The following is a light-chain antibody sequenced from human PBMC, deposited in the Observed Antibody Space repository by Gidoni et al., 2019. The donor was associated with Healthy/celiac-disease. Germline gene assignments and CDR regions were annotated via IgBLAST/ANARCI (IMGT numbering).Light chain of an antibody. V-gene: IGKV3-20*01. CDR2: GAS. CDR3: QQYGSSPPRT. J-gene: IGKJ4*01. Sequence: DIVLTQSPGTLSLSPGERATLSCRASQSVSSSYLAWYQQTPGQAPRLLNYGASSRATVIPNRCSGSGARTDFTLTISRLEPEDFAVYCCQQYGSSPPRTFGGGTKVEIK. CDR1: QSVSSSY.